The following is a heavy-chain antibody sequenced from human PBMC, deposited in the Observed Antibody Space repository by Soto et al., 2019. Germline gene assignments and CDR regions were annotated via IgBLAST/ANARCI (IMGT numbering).Heavy chain of an antibody. CDR3: AKDPGYSNYYGVDV. CDR2: ISGSGSST. V-gene: IGHV3-23*01. Sequence: EVQLLESGGGLVQPGGSLRLSCAASGLTFSLYAMTWVRQAPGKGLEWVSAISGSGSSTYYADSVKGRFTTSRDNSKTPLFLQMASLRAEDTAVYYGAKDPGYSNYYGVDVWGQGNTGTVSS. D-gene: IGHD4-4*01. J-gene: IGHJ6*02. CDR1: GLTFSLYA.